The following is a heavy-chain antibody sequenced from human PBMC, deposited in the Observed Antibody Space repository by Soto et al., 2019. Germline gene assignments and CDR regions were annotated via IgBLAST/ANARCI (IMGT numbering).Heavy chain of an antibody. CDR2: IHSDGSST. J-gene: IGHJ3*01. D-gene: IGHD1-26*01. Sequence: EVQLVESGGGLVRPGGSLRLSCAASGFTFSYYWMHWVRQAPGKGLVWVSRIHSDGSSTTYADFVMGRFIISRDNARNTVDLQMNSVRVEDTAVYYCARGDRGAFDLWGQGTVVTVSS. V-gene: IGHV3-74*01. CDR3: ARGDRGAFDL. CDR1: GFTFSYYW.